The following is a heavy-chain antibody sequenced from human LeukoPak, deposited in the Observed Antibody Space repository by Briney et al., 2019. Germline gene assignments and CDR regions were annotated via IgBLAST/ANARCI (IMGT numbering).Heavy chain of an antibody. J-gene: IGHJ4*02. V-gene: IGHV3-30*18. CDR2: ISYDGSNK. CDR1: GFTFSSFG. D-gene: IGHD3-22*01. CDR3: AKGGYYYDSSGYYVLTFFDY. Sequence: GGSLRLSCAASGFTFSSFGMHWVRQAPGKGLEWVAVISYDGSNKYYADSVKGRFTISRDNSKNTLYLQMNSLRAEDTAVYCCAKGGYYYDSSGYYVLTFFDYWGQGTLVTVSS.